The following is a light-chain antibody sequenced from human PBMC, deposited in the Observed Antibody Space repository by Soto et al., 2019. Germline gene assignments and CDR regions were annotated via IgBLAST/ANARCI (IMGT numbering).Light chain of an antibody. CDR2: GAS. V-gene: IGKV3-15*01. J-gene: IGKJ1*01. Sequence: EIVMTQSPATLSVSPGERATLSCRASQSVSSNLAWYQQKPGQAPRLLIYGASTRVTSFPARFSGSGSGTEFTLTIGSLQSEDFAVYYCQQYNYWPPTFGQGTKVDIK. CDR1: QSVSSN. CDR3: QQYNYWPPT.